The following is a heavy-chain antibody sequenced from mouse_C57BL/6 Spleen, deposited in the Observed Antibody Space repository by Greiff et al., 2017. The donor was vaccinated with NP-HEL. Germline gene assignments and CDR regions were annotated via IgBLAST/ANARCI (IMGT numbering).Heavy chain of an antibody. J-gene: IGHJ3*01. CDR1: GYTFTSYW. D-gene: IGHD3-2*02. CDR2: IYPGSGST. V-gene: IGHV1-55*01. Sequence: QVQLQQPGAELVKPGASVKMSCKASGYTFTSYWITWVKQRPGQGLERIGDIYPGSGSTNYNEKFKSKATLTVDTSSSTAYMQLSSLTSEDSAVYYCARSETAQAPFAYWGQGTLVTVSA. CDR3: ARSETAQAPFAY.